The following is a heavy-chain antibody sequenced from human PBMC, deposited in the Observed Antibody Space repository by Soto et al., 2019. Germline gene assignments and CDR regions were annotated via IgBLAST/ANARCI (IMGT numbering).Heavy chain of an antibody. D-gene: IGHD3-9*01. Sequence: SETLSLTCAVYGESFSDFYWNWIRQSPGKGLEWIGEINVDGSTGYNPSLKSRVTISVDTSKNQFSLKLISVTAADTAVYYCARDPKTTYYDILTGYPPWGQGTLVTVSS. CDR3: ARDPKTTYYDILTGYPP. V-gene: IGHV4-34*01. CDR1: GESFSDFY. CDR2: INVDGST. J-gene: IGHJ5*02.